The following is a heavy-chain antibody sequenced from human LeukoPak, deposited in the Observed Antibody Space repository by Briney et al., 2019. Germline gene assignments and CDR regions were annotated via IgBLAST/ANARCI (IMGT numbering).Heavy chain of an antibody. V-gene: IGHV4-61*02. CDR1: GGSISSGSYY. CDR2: IYTSGST. CDR3: ARGEGGYRGSRLDY. J-gene: IGHJ4*02. Sequence: PSETLSLTCTVSGGSISSGSYYWSWIRQPAGKGLEWIGRIYTSGSTNYNPSLKSRVTISVDTSKNQFSLKLSSVTAADTAVYYCARGEGGYRGSRLDYWGQGTLVTVSS. D-gene: IGHD1-26*01.